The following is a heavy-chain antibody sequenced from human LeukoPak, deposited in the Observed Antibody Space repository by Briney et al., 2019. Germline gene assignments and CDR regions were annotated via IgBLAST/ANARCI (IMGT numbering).Heavy chain of an antibody. D-gene: IGHD2-21*02. CDR3: ARDAACCGGDCYPDY. Sequence: GGSLRLSCAASGFTFSSYWMHWVRQAPGKGLVWVSRINSDGSSTSYADSVKGRFTISRDNAKNTLYLQMNSLRAEDTAVYYCARDAACCGGDCYPDYWGQGTLVTVSS. V-gene: IGHV3-74*01. CDR2: INSDGSST. CDR1: GFTFSSYW. J-gene: IGHJ4*02.